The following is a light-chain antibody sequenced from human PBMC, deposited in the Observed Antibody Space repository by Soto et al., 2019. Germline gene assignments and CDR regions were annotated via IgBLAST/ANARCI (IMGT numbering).Light chain of an antibody. J-gene: IGLJ1*01. Sequence: QSVLTQPASVSGSPGQSITISCTGTSSDGGGYNYVSWYQEHPGKAPKLMIYDVSNRPSGVSNRFSGSKSGNTASLTISGLQAEDEADYYCSSYTSDSTYAFGTGTKVTVL. CDR3: SSYTSDSTYA. CDR2: DVS. V-gene: IGLV2-14*01. CDR1: SSDGGGYNY.